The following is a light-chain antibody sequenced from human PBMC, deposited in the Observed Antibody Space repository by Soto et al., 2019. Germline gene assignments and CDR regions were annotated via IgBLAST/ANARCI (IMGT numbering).Light chain of an antibody. CDR2: DAS. V-gene: IGKV3-11*01. Sequence: DIVLTQSPATLSLSPGERATLSCRASQSVSSYLAWYQQKPGQAPRLLIYDASNRSTGIPARFSGSGSGTDFTLTISSLEPEDFAVYYCQQRSSWPLLWTFGGGTKVEIK. CDR3: QQRSSWPLLWT. J-gene: IGKJ4*01. CDR1: QSVSSY.